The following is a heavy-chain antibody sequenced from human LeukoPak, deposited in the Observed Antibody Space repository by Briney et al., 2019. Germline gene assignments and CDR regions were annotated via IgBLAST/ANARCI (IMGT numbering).Heavy chain of an antibody. CDR1: GFTFSSYA. Sequence: GGSLRLSCAASGFTFSSYAMSWVRQAPGKGLEWVSAISGSGGSTYYADSVKGRFTISRDNSKNTLYLQMNSLRAEDTAGYYCALSSAVTYYFDYWGQGTLVTVSS. CDR3: ALSSAVTYYFDY. CDR2: ISGSGGST. V-gene: IGHV3-23*01. J-gene: IGHJ4*02. D-gene: IGHD6-19*01.